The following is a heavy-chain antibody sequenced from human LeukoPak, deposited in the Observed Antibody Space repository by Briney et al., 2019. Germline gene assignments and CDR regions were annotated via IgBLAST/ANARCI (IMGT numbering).Heavy chain of an antibody. D-gene: IGHD3-9*01. CDR1: GFTFSSYA. CDR2: ISGIGGST. CDR3: AKTVLRYSTGDAFDI. Sequence: PGGSLRLSCAASGFTFSSYAMSWVRQAPGKGLEWVSAISGIGGSTYYADSVKGRSTISRDNSKNTMYLEMNSLRAEDTAVYYCAKTVLRYSTGDAFDIWGQGTMVTVSS. V-gene: IGHV3-23*01. J-gene: IGHJ3*02.